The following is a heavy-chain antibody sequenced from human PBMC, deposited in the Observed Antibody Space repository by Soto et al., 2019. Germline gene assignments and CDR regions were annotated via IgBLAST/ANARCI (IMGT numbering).Heavy chain of an antibody. J-gene: IGHJ5*02. Sequence: EVQLLESGGGLVQPGGSLRLSCAASGFTFSIYAMSWVRQAPGKGLEWVSAISGSGGSTYYADSVKGRFTISRDNSKNTLYLQMNSLRAEDTAVYYCAKASGIRYCSGGSCLNWFDPWGQGTLVTVSS. CDR3: AKASGIRYCSGGSCLNWFDP. V-gene: IGHV3-23*01. CDR1: GFTFSIYA. D-gene: IGHD2-15*01. CDR2: ISGSGGST.